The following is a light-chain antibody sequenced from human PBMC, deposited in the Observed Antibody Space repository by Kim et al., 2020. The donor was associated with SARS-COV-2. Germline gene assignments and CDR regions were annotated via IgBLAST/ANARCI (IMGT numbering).Light chain of an antibody. CDR2: DAS. CDR3: QQFNSSFFT. CDR1: QGISSA. V-gene: IGKV1-13*02. Sequence: AIQLTQSPSSLSASVGDRVTITCRASQGISSALAWYQQKPGKAPKLLIYDASSLESGVPSRFSGSGSGTDFTLTISSLQPEDFATYYCQQFNSSFFTFGPGTKVDIK. J-gene: IGKJ3*01.